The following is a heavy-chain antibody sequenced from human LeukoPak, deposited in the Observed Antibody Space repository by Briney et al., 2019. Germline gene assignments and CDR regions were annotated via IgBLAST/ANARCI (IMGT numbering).Heavy chain of an antibody. CDR2: ISSTSTTI. V-gene: IGHV3-48*01. J-gene: IGHJ3*02. D-gene: IGHD4-17*01. CDR3: VRNDGDDAFDI. CDR1: GFTFSGYS. Sequence: GGSLRLSCAASGFTFSGYSMNWFRQAPGRGLERVSYISSTSTTIYYKDSVKGRFTISRDNAKNSLYLHMTSLRVEDTAVYYCVRNDGDDAFDIWGQGTMVTVSS.